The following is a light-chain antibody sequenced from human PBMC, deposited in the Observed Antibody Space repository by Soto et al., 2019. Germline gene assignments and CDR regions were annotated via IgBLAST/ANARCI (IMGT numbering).Light chain of an antibody. V-gene: IGLV1-44*01. CDR3: AAWDDSLDGPI. Sequence: QSVLTQPPSASGTPGQRVTISCSGSGSNIGSNSVNWYQQLPGTAPKHLIYNNNQRPSGVPDRFSGSKSGTSASLAISGLQSEDESDYYCAAWDDSLDGPIFGTGTKLTVL. CDR1: GSNIGSNS. CDR2: NNN. J-gene: IGLJ1*01.